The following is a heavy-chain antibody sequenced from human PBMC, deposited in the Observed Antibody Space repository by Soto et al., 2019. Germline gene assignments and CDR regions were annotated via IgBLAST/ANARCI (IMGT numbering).Heavy chain of an antibody. CDR3: TRVDAPGDREFDI. CDR2: IRDRTNGYAT. V-gene: IGHV3-73*01. CDR1: GFSISGSG. J-gene: IGHJ3*02. Sequence: GSLRLSCAASGFSISGSGIHWVRQASGKGLEWVARIRDRTNGYATGYAASVQGRFSISRDDSKNTAFLQMNSLNTEDTAVYYWTRVDAPGDREFDIWGQGTMVNVSS.